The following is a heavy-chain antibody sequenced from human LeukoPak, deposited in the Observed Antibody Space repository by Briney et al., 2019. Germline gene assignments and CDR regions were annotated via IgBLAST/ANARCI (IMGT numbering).Heavy chain of an antibody. D-gene: IGHD5-12*01. V-gene: IGHV4-39*01. J-gene: IGHJ6*03. CDR1: GGSISSSSYY. CDR3: ARHAKVLVATIWHYYYYCTDV. Sequence: PSETLSLTCTVSGGSISSSSYYWGWIRQPPGKGLEWIGSIYYSGSTYYNPSLKSRVTISVDTSKNQFSLKLSSVTAADTAVYYCARHAKVLVATIWHYYYYCTDVWGKGTTVTISS. CDR2: IYYSGST.